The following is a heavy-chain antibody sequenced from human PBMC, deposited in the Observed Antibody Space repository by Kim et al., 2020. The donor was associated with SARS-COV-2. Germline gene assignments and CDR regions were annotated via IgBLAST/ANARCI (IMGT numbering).Heavy chain of an antibody. Sequence: SETLSLTCTVSGGSISSSSYYWGWIRQPPGKGLEWIGSIYYSGSTYYNPSLKSRVTISVDTSKNKLTLKLSSVTAADTAVYYCARHVTVTLRLVDYWGQGTLVTVSS. D-gene: IGHD4-4*01. CDR2: IYYSGST. CDR1: GGSISSSSYY. J-gene: IGHJ4*02. CDR3: ARHVTVTLRLVDY. V-gene: IGHV4-39*01.